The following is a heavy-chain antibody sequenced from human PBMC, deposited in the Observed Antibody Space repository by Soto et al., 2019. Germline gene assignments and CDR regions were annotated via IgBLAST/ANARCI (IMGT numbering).Heavy chain of an antibody. D-gene: IGHD6-19*01. CDR2: INPNSGGT. J-gene: IGHJ4*02. Sequence: QVQLVQSGAEVKKPGASVKVSCKASGYTFTGYYMHWVRQAPGQGLEWMGWINPNSGGTNYAQKFQGWVTMTRDTFISTAYMELSRLRSDDTAVYYCARDRSSGQNGLDYWGQGTLVTVSS. V-gene: IGHV1-2*04. CDR3: ARDRSSGQNGLDY. CDR1: GYTFTGYY.